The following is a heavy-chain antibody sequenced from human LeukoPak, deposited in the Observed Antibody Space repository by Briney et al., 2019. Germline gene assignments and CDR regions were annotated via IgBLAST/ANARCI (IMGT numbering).Heavy chain of an antibody. CDR2: IYSGGST. CDR1: GFTFSSCA. CDR3: ARSPLYSSSWGLLGY. V-gene: IGHV3-53*01. D-gene: IGHD6-13*01. Sequence: GGSLRLSCVASGFTFSSCAMNWVRQAPGKGLEWVSVIYSGGSTYYADSVKGRFTISRDNSKNTLYLQMNSLRAEDTAVYYCARSPLYSSSWGLLGYWGQGTLVTVSS. J-gene: IGHJ4*02.